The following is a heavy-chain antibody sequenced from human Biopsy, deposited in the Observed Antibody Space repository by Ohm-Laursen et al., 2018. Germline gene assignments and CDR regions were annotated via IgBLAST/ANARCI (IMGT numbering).Heavy chain of an antibody. CDR3: ARAPYVSGSFGWFDP. CDR1: GGSISSDY. Sequence: TLSLTCTVSGGSISSDYWSWIRQHPEKGLEWIGYISSGGYRKYTPSLQSLITISMDTSRNQFSLRLNSVTSADTAVYYCARAPYVSGSFGWFDPWGQGIVVTVSS. V-gene: IGHV4-31*01. CDR2: ISSGGYR. D-gene: IGHD3-10*01. J-gene: IGHJ5*02.